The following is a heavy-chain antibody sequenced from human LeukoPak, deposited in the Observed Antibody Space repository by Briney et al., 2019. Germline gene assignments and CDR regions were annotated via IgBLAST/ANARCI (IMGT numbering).Heavy chain of an antibody. D-gene: IGHD1-26*01. Sequence: PGRSLRLSCAASGFTFSSYGMHWVRQAPGKGLEWVAVIWYDGSNKYYADSVKGRFTISRDNSKNTLYLQMNSLRAVDTAVYYCAKDRGSYFYLLNAFDIWGQGTMVTVSS. CDR1: GFTFSSYG. J-gene: IGHJ3*02. V-gene: IGHV3-33*06. CDR2: IWYDGSNK. CDR3: AKDRGSYFYLLNAFDI.